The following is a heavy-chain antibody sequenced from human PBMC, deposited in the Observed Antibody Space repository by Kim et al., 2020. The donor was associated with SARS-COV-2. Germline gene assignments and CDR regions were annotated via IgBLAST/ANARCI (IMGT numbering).Heavy chain of an antibody. V-gene: IGHV1-46*01. CDR2: INPSGGST. D-gene: IGHD5-18*01. CDR3: ARDKARGYSYGLGAFDI. J-gene: IGHJ3*02. CDR1: GYTFTSYY. Sequence: ASVKVSCKASGYTFTSYYMHWVRQAPGQGLEWMGIINPSGGSTSYAQKFQGRVTMTRDTSTSTVYMELSSLRSEDTAVYYCARDKARGYSYGLGAFDIWGQGTMVTVSS.